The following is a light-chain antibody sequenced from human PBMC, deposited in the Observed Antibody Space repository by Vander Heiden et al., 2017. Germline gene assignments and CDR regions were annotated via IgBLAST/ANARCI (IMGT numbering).Light chain of an antibody. CDR3: QQDGNSPFT. CDR2: DAS. Sequence: EIVLTQSPGTLSLSPGERATLSCRASQSVSSTYLGWYQQKPGQAPRLLIYDASSRATGIPDRFSGSGSGTDFTLTISRLEPEDFAMYYCQQDGNSPFTFGGGTKVEIK. CDR1: QSVSSTY. J-gene: IGKJ4*01. V-gene: IGKV3-20*01.